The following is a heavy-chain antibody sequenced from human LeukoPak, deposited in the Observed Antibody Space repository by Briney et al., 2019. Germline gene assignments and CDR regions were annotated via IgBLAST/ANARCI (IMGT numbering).Heavy chain of an antibody. CDR2: INTDGSST. J-gene: IGHJ4*02. CDR3: ARDSGFSGTQRGEY. V-gene: IGHV3-74*01. D-gene: IGHD3/OR15-3a*01. Sequence: GGSLRLSCAASGFTFSSYWMHWLRQAPGKGLAWVSRINTDGSSTSNADSVKGRFTVSRDNAKNTLYLQMNSLRAEDTAVYYCARDSGFSGTQRGEYWGQGALVTVSS. CDR1: GFTFSSYW.